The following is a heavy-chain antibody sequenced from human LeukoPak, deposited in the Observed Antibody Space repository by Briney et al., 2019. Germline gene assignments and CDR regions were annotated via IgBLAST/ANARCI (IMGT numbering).Heavy chain of an antibody. V-gene: IGHV1-18*01. D-gene: IGHD6-13*01. CDR3: AKVAGDRMDH. Sequence: ASVKVSCKASGYTFATYGFCWVRQAPGHGLEWMGWISANSGKTDYAQKFQGRVTMTTDTSTTTAYMELRSLSPDDTALYFCAKVAGDRMDHWGQGTLLTVSS. J-gene: IGHJ4*02. CDR1: GYTFATYG. CDR2: ISANSGKT.